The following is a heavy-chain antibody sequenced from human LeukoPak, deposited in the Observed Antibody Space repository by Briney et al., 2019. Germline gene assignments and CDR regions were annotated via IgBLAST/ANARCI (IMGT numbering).Heavy chain of an antibody. J-gene: IGHJ6*03. CDR2: IIPIFVTA. V-gene: IGHV1-69*05. D-gene: IGHD3-22*01. CDR3: ARSPSFGGVVVYYYYMDV. Sequence: SVKVSCKASGGTFSSYAISWVRQAPGQGLEWMGRIIPIFVTANYAQKFQGRVTITTDESTSTAYMELSSLRSEDTAVYYCARSPSFGGVVVYYYYMDVWGKGTTVTVSS. CDR1: GGTFSSYA.